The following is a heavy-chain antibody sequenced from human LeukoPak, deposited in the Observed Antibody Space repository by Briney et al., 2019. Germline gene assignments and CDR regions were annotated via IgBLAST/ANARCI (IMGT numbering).Heavy chain of an antibody. V-gene: IGHV5-51*01. CDR2: IYPGDSDT. J-gene: IGHJ6*03. CDR1: GYSFTSYW. Sequence: GESLKISCKGSGYSFTSYWIGWVLKMPGKGLEWMGIIYPGDSDTRYSPSFQGQVTISADKSISTAYLQWSSLKASDTAMYYCARPDGSWYAAMDVWGKGTTVTVSS. D-gene: IGHD6-13*01. CDR3: ARPDGSWYAAMDV.